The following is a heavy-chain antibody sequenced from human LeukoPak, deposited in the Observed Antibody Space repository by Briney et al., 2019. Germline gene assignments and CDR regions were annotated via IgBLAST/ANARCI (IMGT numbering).Heavy chain of an antibody. Sequence: GGSLRLSCAASGFTFSSYAMSWVRQAPGKGLERVSLISSSGGSTYYANSVKGRFTISRDNAKNMLWLQMNSLRAEDTAVYYCAKDLSLDSYFDYWGQGTLVTVSS. CDR3: AKDLSLDSYFDY. V-gene: IGHV3-23*01. J-gene: IGHJ4*02. CDR2: ISSSGGST. CDR1: GFTFSSYA. D-gene: IGHD3-16*02.